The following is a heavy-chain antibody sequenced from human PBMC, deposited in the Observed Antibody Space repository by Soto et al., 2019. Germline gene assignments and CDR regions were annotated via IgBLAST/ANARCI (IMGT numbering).Heavy chain of an antibody. CDR2: ISAYNGNT. V-gene: IGHV1-18*01. D-gene: IGHD2-15*01. J-gene: IGHJ3*02. CDR1: GYTFTSYG. CDR3: ARGSLYCSGSSCYSGGAFDI. Sequence: QVQLVQSGAEVKKPGASAKVSFKASGYTFTSYGISWVRQAPGQGLEWMGWISAYNGNTNYAQKLQGRVTMTTDTSTSTAYMELRSLRSDDTAVYYCARGSLYCSGSSCYSGGAFDICGQGTMVTVSS.